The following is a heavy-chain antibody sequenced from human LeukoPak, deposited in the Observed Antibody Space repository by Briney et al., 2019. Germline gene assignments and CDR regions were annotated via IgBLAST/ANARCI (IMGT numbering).Heavy chain of an antibody. CDR3: ARRATTVTTGYYYYYMDV. CDR2: VYDGGTT. CDR1: GGSINSRSYY. Sequence: PSETLSLTCTVSGGSINSRSYYWGWIRQPPGKGLEWIGSVYDGGTTYYNPSLKSRVTISEDTSKNQFSLKLSSVTAADTAVYYCARRATTVTTGYYYYYMDVWGKGTTGTVSS. V-gene: IGHV4-39*01. D-gene: IGHD4-17*01. J-gene: IGHJ6*03.